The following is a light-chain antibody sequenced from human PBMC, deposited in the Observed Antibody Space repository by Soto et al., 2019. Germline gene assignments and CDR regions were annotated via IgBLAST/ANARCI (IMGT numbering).Light chain of an antibody. CDR2: GAS. V-gene: IGKV3-15*01. CDR1: QSVRSN. J-gene: IGKJ5*01. Sequence: EIVLTQSPATLSLSPGESVTLSCRASQSVRSNLAWYQQKPGQSPRLLIYGASTRATGIPARFSGSGSGTEFTLTISSLQSEDLAVYYCQQYNNWPPITVGQGTRLEIK. CDR3: QQYNNWPPIT.